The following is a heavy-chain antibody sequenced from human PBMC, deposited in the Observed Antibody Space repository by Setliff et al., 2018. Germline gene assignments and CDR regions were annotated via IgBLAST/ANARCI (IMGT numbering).Heavy chain of an antibody. D-gene: IGHD3-3*01. CDR1: GYTSATYG. J-gene: IGHJ4*02. V-gene: IGHV1-2*04. CDR3: ARGRDFWSGYLVY. Sequence: GASVKVSCKASGYTSATYGISWVRQAPGQGLEWMGWINPNSGGTNYAQRFQGWVTMTRDTSISTAYMELSRLRSDDTAVYYCARGRDFWSGYLVYWGQGTLVTVSS. CDR2: INPNSGGT.